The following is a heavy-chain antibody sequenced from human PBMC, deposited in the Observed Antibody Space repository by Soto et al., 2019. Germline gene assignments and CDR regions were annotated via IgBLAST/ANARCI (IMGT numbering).Heavy chain of an antibody. D-gene: IGHD1-1*01. V-gene: IGHV4-4*02. Sequence: QVQLQESGPGLVKPSGTLSLTCDVSGYSISSTYWWSWVRQSPLEGLEWIGEIYPTTGRANYNPSLRSRVTISADSSKNQFSLNLRSVTAADTAVYYCARHVGVTGTRGFDCWGQGIPVSVSS. CDR2: IYPTTGRA. CDR3: ARHVGVTGTRGFDC. CDR1: GYSISSTYW. J-gene: IGHJ4*02.